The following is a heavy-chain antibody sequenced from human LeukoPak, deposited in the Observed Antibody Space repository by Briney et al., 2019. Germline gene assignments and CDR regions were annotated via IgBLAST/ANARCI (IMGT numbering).Heavy chain of an antibody. Sequence: GGSLRLSCAASGFTFSMYAMHWVRQAPGKGLEWVAVISYDGNNKDYTDSVKGRFTISRDNSKNTLYLQMNSLRAEDTAVYYCARALWFGETFPAYWGQGTLVTVSS. D-gene: IGHD3-10*01. J-gene: IGHJ4*02. CDR3: ARALWFGETFPAY. V-gene: IGHV3-30*04. CDR2: ISYDGNNK. CDR1: GFTFSMYA.